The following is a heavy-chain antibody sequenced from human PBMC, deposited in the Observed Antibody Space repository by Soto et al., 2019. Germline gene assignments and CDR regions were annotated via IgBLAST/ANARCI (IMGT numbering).Heavy chain of an antibody. D-gene: IGHD3-16*01. CDR3: PKAYFVWSSEQPYYFAY. Sequence: EVQLLDSGGGLVQPGGSLRLSCAASGFTFSNYAMTWVRQGPGKGLEWVSGISGSGGRSYYADSVKGRFTISRVNSKGTLYLQMDSLRAEETAGSHCPKAYFVWSSEQPYYFAYWRPGTLVTVSS. V-gene: IGHV3-23*01. CDR1: GFTFSNYA. CDR2: ISGSGGRS. J-gene: IGHJ4*02.